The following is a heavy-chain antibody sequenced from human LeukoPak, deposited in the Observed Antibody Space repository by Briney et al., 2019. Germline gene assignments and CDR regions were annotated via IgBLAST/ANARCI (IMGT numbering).Heavy chain of an antibody. CDR2: IYYSGST. Sequence: SETLSLTCTVSGGSISSSSYYWGWIRQPPGKGLEWIGSIYYSGSTYYNPSLKSRVTISVDTSKNQFPLKLSSVTAADTAVYYCARGLGGSGSYYKRRGYFDYWGQGTLVTVSS. V-gene: IGHV4-39*06. D-gene: IGHD3-10*01. J-gene: IGHJ4*02. CDR3: ARGLGGSGSYYKRRGYFDY. CDR1: GGSISSSSYY.